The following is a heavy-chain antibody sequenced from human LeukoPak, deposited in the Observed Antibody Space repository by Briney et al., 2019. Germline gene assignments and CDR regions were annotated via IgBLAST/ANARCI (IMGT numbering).Heavy chain of an antibody. Sequence: GGSLRLSCAASGFTFVTYTMNWVRQAAGKGLEWVSSISSSGGIIYYADSVTSRFTISRDNTKNSLYLQMNSLRAEDTAVYYCSRGGIRESGGWSGYWGLGTLVTVSS. CDR1: GFTFVTYT. V-gene: IGHV3-21*01. CDR2: ISSSGGII. J-gene: IGHJ4*02. CDR3: SRGGIRESGGWSGY. D-gene: IGHD6-19*01.